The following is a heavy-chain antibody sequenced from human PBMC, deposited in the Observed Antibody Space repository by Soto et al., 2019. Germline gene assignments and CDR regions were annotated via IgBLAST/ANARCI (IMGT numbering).Heavy chain of an antibody. V-gene: IGHV1-69*12. J-gene: IGHJ4*02. D-gene: IGHD5-12*01. CDR1: GDIFSGYS. Sequence: QVQLVQSGAEVKKPGSSVKVSCTASGDIFSGYSISCVRQAPGQGLEWMGGIIPLFGSTNYEPKFQGRVTITADQSTNKGFMELSSLKSDDTAVYDCARDLGTGYDSGDYWGQGTVVTVSS. CDR2: IIPLFGST. CDR3: ARDLGTGYDSGDY.